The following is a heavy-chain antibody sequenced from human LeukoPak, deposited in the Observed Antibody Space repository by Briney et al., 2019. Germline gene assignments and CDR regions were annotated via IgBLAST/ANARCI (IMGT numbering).Heavy chain of an antibody. CDR3: ATYSGSYSSDFDY. CDR2: INPNGGGT. D-gene: IGHD1-26*01. V-gene: IGHV1-2*02. CDR1: GYTFTGYY. Sequence: ASVKVSCKASGYTFTGYYMHWVRQAPGQGLEWMGWINPNGGGTNYAQKFQGRVTMTRETSISTAYMELSRLRSDDTAVYYCATYSGSYSSDFDYWGQGTLVTVSS. J-gene: IGHJ4*02.